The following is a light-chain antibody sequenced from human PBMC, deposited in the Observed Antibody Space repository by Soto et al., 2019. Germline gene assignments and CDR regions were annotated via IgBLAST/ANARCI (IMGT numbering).Light chain of an antibody. Sequence: QSVLTQPASVSGSPGQSITISCTGTSSDVGGYNYVSWYQQHPGKAPKLVIYGVSYRPSGVSACFSGSKFQNTASLTISGLQAEDEADYYCSSFRSGSVVLFGGGTKLTVL. CDR3: SSFRSGSVVL. V-gene: IGLV2-14*01. CDR2: GVS. CDR1: SSDVGGYNY. J-gene: IGLJ3*02.